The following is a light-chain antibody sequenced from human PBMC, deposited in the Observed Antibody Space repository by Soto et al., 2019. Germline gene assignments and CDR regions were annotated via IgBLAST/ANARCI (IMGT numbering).Light chain of an antibody. CDR1: SSDVGAYNS. CDR2: EVI. CDR3: SSYTSIITVV. V-gene: IGLV2-14*01. J-gene: IGLJ2*01. Sequence: QSALTQPASVSGSPGQPITISCTGTSSDVGAYNSISWYQQHPGKAPKLIIYEVINRPSGVSNRFSGSKSGNTASLTISGLQPEDEADYYCSSYTSIITVVFGGGTKSPS.